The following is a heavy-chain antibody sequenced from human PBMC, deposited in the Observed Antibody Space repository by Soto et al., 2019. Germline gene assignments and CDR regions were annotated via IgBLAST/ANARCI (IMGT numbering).Heavy chain of an antibody. CDR1: GGSISSSSYY. CDR3: ARLLEGWDAFDI. V-gene: IGHV4-39*01. J-gene: IGHJ3*02. D-gene: IGHD2-15*01. Sequence: LSLTCTVSGGSISSSSYYWGWIRQPPGKGLEWIGSIYSSGSTYYNPSLKSRVTISVDTSKNQFSLKLSSVTAADTAVYYCARLLEGWDAFDIWGQGTMVTVSS. CDR2: IYSSGST.